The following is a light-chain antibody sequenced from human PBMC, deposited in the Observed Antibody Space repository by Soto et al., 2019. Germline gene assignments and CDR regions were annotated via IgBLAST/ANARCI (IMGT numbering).Light chain of an antibody. CDR1: QNIDRW. V-gene: IGKV1-5*03. Sequence: DVQMTQSPSTLSASVGDRVTITCRASQNIDRWLAWYQQKPGKAPQLLIYKASTLQSGVPSRFSGSGSGTEFTLTISSLQADDFANYYCQQYKSYCTFGQGTKVDIK. CDR2: KAS. J-gene: IGKJ2*02. CDR3: QQYKSYCT.